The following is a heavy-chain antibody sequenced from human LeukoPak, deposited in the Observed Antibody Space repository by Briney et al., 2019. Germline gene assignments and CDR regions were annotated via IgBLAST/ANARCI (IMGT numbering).Heavy chain of an antibody. CDR3: ARGRLTTLYYFDY. V-gene: IGHV3-23*01. CDR1: EFTFSSYA. Sequence: PGGSLRLSCAASEFTFSSYAMSWVRQAPGKGLEWVSVISGNSGTPIYYADSVKGRFTISRDNVKNSLYLQMNGLRAEDTAVYYCARGRLTTLYYFDYWGQGTLVTVSS. CDR2: ISGNSGTPI. J-gene: IGHJ4*02. D-gene: IGHD4-11*01.